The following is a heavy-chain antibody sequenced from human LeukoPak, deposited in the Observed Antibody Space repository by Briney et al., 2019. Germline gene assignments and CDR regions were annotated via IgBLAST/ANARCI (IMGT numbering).Heavy chain of an antibody. CDR3: ARGLHYSDSRGYPYYFDY. D-gene: IGHD3-22*01. V-gene: IGHV3-48*03. CDR2: ISSSGSTV. CDR1: GFTFGSYD. Sequence: GGSLRLSCAASGFTFGSYDMSWVRQAPGKGLQWVSYISSSGSTVFYADSVKGRFTISRDNAGNSLYLQMNSLSAEDTALYYCARGLHYSDSRGYPYYFDYWGLGTLITVSS. J-gene: IGHJ4*02.